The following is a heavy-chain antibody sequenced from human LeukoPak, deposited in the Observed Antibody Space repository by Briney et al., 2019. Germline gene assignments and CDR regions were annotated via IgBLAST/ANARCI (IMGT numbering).Heavy chain of an antibody. CDR1: GYTFTRYN. D-gene: IGHD2-2*01. CDR3: ETRGIYCSTTTCPFDY. J-gene: IGHJ4*01. CDR2: INPSGGTT. Sequence: ASVKVSCKASGYTFTRYNMHWVRQAPGQGLEWMGVINPSGGTTGYAQKFQGRVTMTRDTSTSTVYMELSSLRSEDTAVYYCETRGIYCSTTTCPFDYWGHGTLVTVSS. V-gene: IGHV1-46*01.